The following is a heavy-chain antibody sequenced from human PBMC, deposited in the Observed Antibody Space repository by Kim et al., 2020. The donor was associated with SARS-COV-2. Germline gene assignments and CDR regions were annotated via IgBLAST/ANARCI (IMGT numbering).Heavy chain of an antibody. V-gene: IGHV3-23*01. J-gene: IGHJ3*02. D-gene: IGHD3-16*01. Sequence: GGSLRLSCVASGFTFSDYSMDWVRQAPGKGLEWVSGIRSNGAIKYYADFVKGRFTISRDDSKSIVFLQMNNLRGDDTAVYYCGRGSDRWGHKPFDIWG. CDR3: GRGSDRWGHKPFDI. CDR1: GFTFSDYS. CDR2: IRSNGAIK.